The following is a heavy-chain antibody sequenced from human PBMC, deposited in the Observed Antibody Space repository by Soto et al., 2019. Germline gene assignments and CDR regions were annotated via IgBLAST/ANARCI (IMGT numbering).Heavy chain of an antibody. CDR2: VTGSTGTT. Sequence: EVQLLESGGGLVKPGGSRSLSCAASGFTFSSYAITWVRQAPGKGLEWVSGVTGSTGTTHYADSVKGRFTISRDNSKNTVYLQMNSLRAEDTAVYYCAKWSGFGDLWGQGTLVTVSS. J-gene: IGHJ4*02. V-gene: IGHV3-23*01. CDR3: AKWSGFGDL. CDR1: GFTFSSYA. D-gene: IGHD3-10*01.